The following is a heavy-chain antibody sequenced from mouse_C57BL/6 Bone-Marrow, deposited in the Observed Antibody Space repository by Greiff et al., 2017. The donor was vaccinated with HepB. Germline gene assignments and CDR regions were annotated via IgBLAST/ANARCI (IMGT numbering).Heavy chain of an antibody. D-gene: IGHD2-5*01. CDR1: GYTFTSYG. CDR2: IYPSSGNT. Sequence: VQLQESGAELARPGASVKLSCKASGYTFTSYGISWVKQRTGQGLEWIGEIYPSSGNTYYNEKFKGKATLTADKSSSTAYMQLRSLTSEDSAVYFCARGDSNYYYFDYWGQGTTLTVSS. CDR3: ARGDSNYYYFDY. J-gene: IGHJ2*01. V-gene: IGHV1-81*01.